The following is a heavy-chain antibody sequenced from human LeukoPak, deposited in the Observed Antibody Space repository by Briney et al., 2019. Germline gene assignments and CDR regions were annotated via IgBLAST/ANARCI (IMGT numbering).Heavy chain of an antibody. CDR2: IKDDGRQK. CDR1: GFTFSRYW. CDR3: ARDASRGFDT. D-gene: IGHD3-22*01. Sequence: GGSLRLSCAPSGFTFSRYWMTWVRQTPEKGLEWVASIKDDGRQKYYVDSVKGRFTVSRDNAKNSAYLQMDSLRAEDTALYYCARDASRGFDTWGQEPLVTVSS. V-gene: IGHV3-7*01. J-gene: IGHJ4*02.